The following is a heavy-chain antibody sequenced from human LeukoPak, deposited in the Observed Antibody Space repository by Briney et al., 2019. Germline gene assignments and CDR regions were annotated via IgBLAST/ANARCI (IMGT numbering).Heavy chain of an antibody. J-gene: IGHJ4*02. CDR2: ISYDGSNK. V-gene: IGHV3-30-3*01. D-gene: IGHD6-19*01. CDR1: GFTFSSYA. CDR3: AEQWLPTGTYYFDY. Sequence: GGSLRLSCAASGFTFSSYAMHWVRQAPGKGLEWVAVISYDGSNKYYADSVKGRFTISRDNSKNTLYLQMNSLRAEDTAVYYCAEQWLPTGTYYFDYWGQGTLVTVSS.